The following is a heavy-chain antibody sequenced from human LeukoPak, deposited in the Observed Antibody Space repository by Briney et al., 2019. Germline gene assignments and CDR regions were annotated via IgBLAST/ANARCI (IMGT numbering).Heavy chain of an antibody. CDR3: ARAGTNLGDYDY. D-gene: IGHD4-17*01. CDR1: GYSISSGYY. CDR2: IFHTGSS. J-gene: IGHJ4*02. Sequence: PLETLSLTCTVSGYSISSGYYWGWIRQPPGKGLEWIANIFHTGSSYYHPSLESRLSISVDKSKNQLSLNLNSVTAADTAVYYCARAGTNLGDYDYWGQGTLVTVSS. V-gene: IGHV4-38-2*02.